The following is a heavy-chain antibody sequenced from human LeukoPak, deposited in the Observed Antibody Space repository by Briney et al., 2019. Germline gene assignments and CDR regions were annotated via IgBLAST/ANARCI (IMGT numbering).Heavy chain of an antibody. V-gene: IGHV3-7*01. CDR1: GFTFSSYW. Sequence: QTGGSLRLSCAASGFTFSSYWMSWVRQAPGKGLEWVANIKQDGSEKYYVDSVKGRFTISRDNAKNSLYLQMNSLRAEDTAVYYCARDLVAPFPVDSSHWGQGTLVTVSS. D-gene: IGHD3-22*01. CDR2: IKQDGSEK. CDR3: ARDLVAPFPVDSSH. J-gene: IGHJ4*02.